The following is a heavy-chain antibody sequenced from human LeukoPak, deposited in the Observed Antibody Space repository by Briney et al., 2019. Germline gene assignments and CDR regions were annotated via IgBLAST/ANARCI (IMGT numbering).Heavy chain of an antibody. CDR3: AKDEAKQTNSYFYGMDV. D-gene: IGHD4-11*01. CDR2: ISYDGRNK. V-gene: IGHV3-30*18. J-gene: IGHJ6*02. Sequence: PGGSLRLSCAASGFTFSSYGMHWVRQAPGKGLEWVAVISYDGRNKYNADSVKGRFTISRDNSKNTLCLQMNSLRTEDTAVYYCAKDEAKQTNSYFYGMDVWGQGTTVTVSS. CDR1: GFTFSSYG.